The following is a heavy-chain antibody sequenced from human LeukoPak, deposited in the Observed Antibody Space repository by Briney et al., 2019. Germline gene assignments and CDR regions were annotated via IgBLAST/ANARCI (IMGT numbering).Heavy chain of an antibody. CDR1: GFTFGNYW. J-gene: IGHJ4*02. CDR2: INRDGSTT. D-gene: IGHD3-10*01. CDR3: ARDKKSGESSEIDY. V-gene: IGHV3-74*03. Sequence: GGSLRLSCAASGFTFGNYWVHWVRQAPGKGLVWVSRINRDGSTTKYADSVKGRFTVSRDNAKNTLNLQMNSLRAEDTAVYYCARDKKSGESSEIDYWGQGALVTVSS.